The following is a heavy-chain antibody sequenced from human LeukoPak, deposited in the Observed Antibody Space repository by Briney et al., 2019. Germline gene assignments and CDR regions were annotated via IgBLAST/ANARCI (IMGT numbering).Heavy chain of an antibody. V-gene: IGHV3-23*01. J-gene: IGHJ5*01. D-gene: IGHD3-10*02. CDR1: VFASSFYT. CDR2: INANSGTT. Sequence: GGSLRLSCAASVFASSFYTVCSLSQPPGQGLEWVSTINANSGTTSYAASVRGRFTISRDNSKNTLYLQVNTLRANDTASYYCAKPMCGGLALTAGCFHPWGQGTLVVVSS. CDR3: AKPMCGGLALTAGCFHP.